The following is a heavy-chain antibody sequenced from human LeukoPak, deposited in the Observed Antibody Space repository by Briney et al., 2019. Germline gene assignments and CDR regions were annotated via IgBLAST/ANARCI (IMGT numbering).Heavy chain of an antibody. V-gene: IGHV3-30*04. Sequence: PGGSLRLSCAASGFTFSSYAMHWVRQAPGKGLEWVAVISHDGSNKYYADSVKGRFTISRDNSKNTLYVQMNSLRAEDTAVYYCAKDRRGYCSGGSCYYNFDYWGQGTLVTVSS. CDR1: GFTFSSYA. D-gene: IGHD2-15*01. CDR2: ISHDGSNK. CDR3: AKDRRGYCSGGSCYYNFDY. J-gene: IGHJ4*02.